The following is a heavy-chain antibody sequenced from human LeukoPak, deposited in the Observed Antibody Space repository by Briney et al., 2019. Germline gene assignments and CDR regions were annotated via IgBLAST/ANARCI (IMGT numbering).Heavy chain of an antibody. D-gene: IGHD6-13*01. Sequence: LTGGSLRLSCAASGFTFSSYGMHWVRQAPGKGLERVAVVSYDGSNKYYADSVKGRFTISRDNSKNTLYLQMNSLRAEDTAVYYCATLSNQQLVEGYWGQGTLVTVSS. CDR1: GFTFSSYG. CDR3: ATLSNQQLVEGY. V-gene: IGHV3-30*03. CDR2: VSYDGSNK. J-gene: IGHJ4*02.